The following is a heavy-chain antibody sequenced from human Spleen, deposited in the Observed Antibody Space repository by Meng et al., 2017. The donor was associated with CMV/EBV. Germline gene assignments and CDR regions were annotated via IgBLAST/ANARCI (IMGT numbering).Heavy chain of an antibody. J-gene: IGHJ4*02. CDR2: IYYSEST. CDR1: GGSVSSGNYY. V-gene: IGHV4-61*01. D-gene: IGHD1-26*01. Sequence: ESLKISCTVSGGSVSSGNYYWNWIRQPPGKGLEWIGYIYYSESTNYNPSLKSRVTISVDTSKNQFSLKLSSVTAADTAVYYCAKIGRYSGSYSPLDYWGQGTLVTVSS. CDR3: AKIGRYSGSYSPLDY.